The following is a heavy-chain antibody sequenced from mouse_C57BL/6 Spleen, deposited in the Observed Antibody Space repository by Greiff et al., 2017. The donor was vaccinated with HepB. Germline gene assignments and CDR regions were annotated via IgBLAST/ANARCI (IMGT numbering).Heavy chain of an antibody. CDR1: GFNIKDDY. Sequence: EVKLMESGAELVRPGASVKLSCTASGFNIKDDYMHWVKQRPEQGLEWIGWIDPENGDTEYASKFQGKATITADTSSNTAYLQLSSLTSEDTAVYYCTTGYEGYWGQGTTLTVSS. V-gene: IGHV14-4*01. J-gene: IGHJ2*01. CDR2: IDPENGDT. CDR3: TTGYEGY. D-gene: IGHD2-12*01.